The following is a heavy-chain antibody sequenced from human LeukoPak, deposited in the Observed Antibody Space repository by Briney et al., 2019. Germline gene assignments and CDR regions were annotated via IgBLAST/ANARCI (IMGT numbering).Heavy chain of an antibody. Sequence: PGGSLRLSCAASGFTFSSYAMSWVRQAPGKGLELVSAINERGDITKYADSVKGRFTISRDNSKNTLYLQMNSLRAEDTAVYYCARGDDISPGRVLEYWGRGTLVTVSS. CDR3: ARGDDISPGRVLEY. V-gene: IGHV3-23*01. D-gene: IGHD3-9*01. J-gene: IGHJ4*02. CDR2: INERGDIT. CDR1: GFTFSSYA.